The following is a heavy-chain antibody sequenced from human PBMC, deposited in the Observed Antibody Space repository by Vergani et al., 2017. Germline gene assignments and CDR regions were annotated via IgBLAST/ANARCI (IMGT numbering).Heavy chain of an antibody. Sequence: EVQLLESGGGLVQPGGSLRLSCAASGFTFSSYAMSWVRQAPGKGLEWVSAISSNGGSTYYADSVKGRFTISRDNSKNTLYLQMSSLRAEDTAVYYCVKDQYYDSSGYYPDAFDIWGQGTMVTVSS. D-gene: IGHD3-22*01. V-gene: IGHV3-23*01. CDR2: ISSNGGST. J-gene: IGHJ3*02. CDR1: GFTFSSYA. CDR3: VKDQYYDSSGYYPDAFDI.